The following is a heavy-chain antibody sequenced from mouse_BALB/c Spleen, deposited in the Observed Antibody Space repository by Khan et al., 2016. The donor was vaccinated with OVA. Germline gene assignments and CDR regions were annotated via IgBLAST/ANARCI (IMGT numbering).Heavy chain of an antibody. CDR3: ARTARIKY. J-gene: IGHJ2*01. D-gene: IGHD1-2*01. CDR1: GYSITSGYG. CDR2: ISYSGST. V-gene: IGHV3-2*02. Sequence: EVQLQESGPGLVKPSQSLSLTCTVTGYSITSGYGWNWIRQFPGNKLEWMGYISYSGSTNYNPSLTSRLSITRYTSKNQFFLQLNSVTTEDTATYYCARTARIKYWGQGTTLTVSS.